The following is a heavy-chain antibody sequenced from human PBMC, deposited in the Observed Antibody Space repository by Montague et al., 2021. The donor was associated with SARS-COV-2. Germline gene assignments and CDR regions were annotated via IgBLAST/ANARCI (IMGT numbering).Heavy chain of an antibody. J-gene: IGHJ4*02. V-gene: IGHV4-4*02. CDR1: GGSIKTYIW. CDR3: AKDVSLSVAALDS. Sequence: SETLSLTCAVSGGSIKTYIWWSWVRQAPGKGLEWLGEILHSGTANYNPSLKSRVTISVDKSRNEFSPKLSSLTAADTAVYFCAKDVSLSVAALDSWGQGTLVTVSS. D-gene: IGHD6-19*01. CDR2: ILHSGTA.